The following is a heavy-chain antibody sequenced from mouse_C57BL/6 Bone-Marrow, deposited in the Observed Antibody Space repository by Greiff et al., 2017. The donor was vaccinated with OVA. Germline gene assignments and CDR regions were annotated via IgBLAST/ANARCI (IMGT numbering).Heavy chain of an antibody. Sequence: EVQLVESGGGLVQPKGSLKLSCAASGFSFNTYAMNWVRQAPGKGLEWVARIRSKSNNYATYYADSVKDRFTISRDDSESMLHLQMNTLKTEDTAMYYCGRHINAYWGQGTLVTVSA. CDR1: GFSFNTYA. CDR2: IRSKSNNYAT. J-gene: IGHJ3*01. V-gene: IGHV10-1*01. CDR3: GRHINAY.